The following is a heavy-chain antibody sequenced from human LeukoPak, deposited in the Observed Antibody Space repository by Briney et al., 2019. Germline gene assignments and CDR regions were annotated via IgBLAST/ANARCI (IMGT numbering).Heavy chain of an antibody. CDR1: GYTFTSYG. J-gene: IGHJ5*02. D-gene: IGHD4-17*01. CDR3: AREGDGDHGDYNWFDP. V-gene: IGHV1-18*01. CDR2: ISAYNGNT. Sequence: ASVKVSCKASGYTFTSYGISWVRQAPGQGLEWMGWISAYNGNTNYAQKLQGRVTMTTDTSTSTAYMELRSLRSDDTAVYYCAREGDGDHGDYNWFDPWGQGTLVTVSS.